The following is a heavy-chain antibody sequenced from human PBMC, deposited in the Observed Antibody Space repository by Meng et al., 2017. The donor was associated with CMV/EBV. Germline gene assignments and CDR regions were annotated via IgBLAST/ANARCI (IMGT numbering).Heavy chain of an antibody. J-gene: IGHJ3*02. Sequence: SGFTFSSYSMNWVRQAPGKGLEWVSSISSSSSYIYYADSVKGRFTISRDNAKNSLYLQMNSLRAEDTAVYYCARLASSGYYSLYAFDIWGQGTMVTVSS. CDR1: GFTFSSYS. CDR3: ARLASSGYYSLYAFDI. V-gene: IGHV3-21*01. CDR2: ISSSSSYI. D-gene: IGHD3-22*01.